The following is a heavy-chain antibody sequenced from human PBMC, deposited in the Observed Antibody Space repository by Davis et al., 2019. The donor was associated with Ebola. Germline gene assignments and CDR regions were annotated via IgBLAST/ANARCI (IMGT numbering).Heavy chain of an antibody. V-gene: IGHV1-8*01. J-gene: IGHJ4*02. CDR1: GYIFSNYD. CDR2: VNPYSGHT. Sequence: ASVKVSCKASGYIFSNYDINWVRQASGQGLEWMGWVNPYSGHTGYVEKFKGRVTMTGDPSISTAYMELSSLTIDDTAVYYCARGYNPKCRGGDCVNDFWGQGTLVTVST. D-gene: IGHD2-21*02. CDR3: ARGYNPKCRGGDCVNDF.